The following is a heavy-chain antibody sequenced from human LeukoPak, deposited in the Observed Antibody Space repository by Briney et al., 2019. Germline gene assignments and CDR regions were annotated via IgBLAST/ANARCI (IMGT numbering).Heavy chain of an antibody. CDR1: GFMFSDYY. CDR3: ARLHPQGPFDY. CDR2: ISSRDNTI. Sequence: PGGSLRLSCAASGFMFSDYYMSWIRRPPGKGLEWVSSISSRDNTIYYADSVTGRLTISRDNGENSLYLQMSSLTAEDTAMYYCARLHPQGPFDYWGQGTLVTVSS. J-gene: IGHJ4*02. V-gene: IGHV3-11*01.